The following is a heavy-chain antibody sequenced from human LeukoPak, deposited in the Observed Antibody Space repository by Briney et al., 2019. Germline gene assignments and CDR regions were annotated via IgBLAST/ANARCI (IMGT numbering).Heavy chain of an antibody. J-gene: IGHJ6*02. CDR2: IKQDGSEK. CDR1: GFTFSSYW. D-gene: IGHD6-19*01. V-gene: IGHV3-7*01. CDR3: ARDPKTIIGWGYYYGMDV. Sequence: GGSLRLSCAASGFTFSSYWMSWVRQAPGKGLEWVANIKQDGSEKYYVDSVKGRFTISRDNAKNSLYLQMNSLRAEDTAVYYCARDPKTIIGWGYYYGMDVWGQGTTVTVSS.